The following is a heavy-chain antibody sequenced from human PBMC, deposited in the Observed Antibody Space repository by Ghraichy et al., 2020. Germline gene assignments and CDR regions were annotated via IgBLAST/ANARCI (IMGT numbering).Heavy chain of an antibody. D-gene: IGHD6-13*01. CDR1: NGSITDHF. CDR2: VFHTGGT. CDR3: ARLAYSGTRCFIAAYFVS. V-gene: IGHV4-59*08. Sequence: SETLSLTCTVPNGSITDHFWTWIRQPPGKGLEWIAYVFHTGGTNSNPSLKSRVAMSVDTSKNQFSLKVTPVTAADTAVYYCARLAYSGTRCFIAAYFVSWGQGTLVTVSS. J-gene: IGHJ4*02.